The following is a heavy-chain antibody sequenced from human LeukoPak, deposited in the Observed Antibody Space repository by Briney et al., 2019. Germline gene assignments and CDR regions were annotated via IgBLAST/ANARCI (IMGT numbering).Heavy chain of an antibody. CDR1: GYSISSGYY. J-gene: IGHJ4*02. D-gene: IGHD3-22*01. CDR2: IHHSGRVYHNPSLKST. Sequence: PSETLSLTCTVSGYSISSGYYWGWIRQPPGKGLEWIGSIHHSGRVYHNPSLKSTYYNPSLKSRVTMSVDTSKNQFSLMLSSVTAADTAVYYCARGLGPTDYDSSGYPYYFDYWGQGTLVTVSS. CDR3: ARGLGPTDYDSSGYPYYFDY. V-gene: IGHV4-38-2*02.